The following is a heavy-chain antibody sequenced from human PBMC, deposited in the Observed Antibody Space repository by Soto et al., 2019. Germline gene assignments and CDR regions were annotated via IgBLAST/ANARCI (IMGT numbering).Heavy chain of an antibody. V-gene: IGHV4-39*01. CDR2: IYYSGST. Sequence: PSETLSLTCTVSGGSISSSSYYWGWIRQPPGKGLEWIGSIYYSGSTYYNPSLKSRVTISVDTSKNQFSLKLSSVTAADTAVYYCATLDYSGYDNLHFDYWGQATLVTVSS. CDR1: GGSISSSSYY. D-gene: IGHD5-12*01. J-gene: IGHJ4*02. CDR3: ATLDYSGYDNLHFDY.